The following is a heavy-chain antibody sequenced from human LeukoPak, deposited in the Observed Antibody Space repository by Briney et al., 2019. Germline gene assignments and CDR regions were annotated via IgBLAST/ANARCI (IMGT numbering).Heavy chain of an antibody. CDR1: GYSFASYW. V-gene: IGHV5-51*01. CDR3: ARQGSYFDY. CDR2: IYPGDSDT. D-gene: IGHD3-10*01. J-gene: IGHJ4*02. Sequence: GESLKISCQGSGYSFASYWIGWVRQMPGKGLDWMGIIYPGDSDTRYSPSFQGQVTISADKSNNTAYLQWSSLKASDTAMYFCARQGSYFDYWGQGTLVTVSS.